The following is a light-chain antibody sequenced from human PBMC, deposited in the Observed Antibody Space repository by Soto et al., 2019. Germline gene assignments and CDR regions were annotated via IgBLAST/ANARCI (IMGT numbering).Light chain of an antibody. CDR3: QSYDSSLSGSVYV. V-gene: IGLV1-40*01. Sequence: QSVLTQPPSVSGAPGQRVTISCTGSSSNIGAGYDVHWYQQLPGTAPKLLIYGNSNRPSGVPDRFSGSKSGTSASLAITGLQAEDEADYYCQSYDSSLSGSVYVFXTGTKVTVL. CDR2: GNS. CDR1: SSNIGAGYD. J-gene: IGLJ1*01.